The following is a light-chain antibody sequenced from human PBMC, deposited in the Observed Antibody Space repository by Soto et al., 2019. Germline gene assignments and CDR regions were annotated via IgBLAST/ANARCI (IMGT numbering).Light chain of an antibody. CDR1: SSDVGGYNY. V-gene: IGLV2-14*01. J-gene: IGLJ1*01. Sequence: SALTQPASVSGSPGQSITISCTGTSSDVGGYNYVSWYQQHPGKAPKLMIYEVRNRPSVVSNRFSGSKSGNTASLTISGLQAEDEAHYYCSSYTSSSTLVFRTGTKLTDL. CDR3: SSYTSSSTLV. CDR2: EVR.